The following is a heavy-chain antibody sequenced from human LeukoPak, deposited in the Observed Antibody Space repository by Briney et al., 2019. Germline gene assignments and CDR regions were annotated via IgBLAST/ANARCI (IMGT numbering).Heavy chain of an antibody. CDR3: LPGVVGSTTVVDY. D-gene: IGHD1-26*01. J-gene: IGHJ4*02. Sequence: QSGGSLRLSCAASGFTFSSYGMHWVRQAPGRGLEWVAFIRYDGSNKYHADSVKGRFTISRDNSKNTLYLQMNSLKTEDTAVYFCLPGVVGSTTVVDYWGQGTLVTVSS. CDR2: IRYDGSNK. V-gene: IGHV3-30*02. CDR1: GFTFSSYG.